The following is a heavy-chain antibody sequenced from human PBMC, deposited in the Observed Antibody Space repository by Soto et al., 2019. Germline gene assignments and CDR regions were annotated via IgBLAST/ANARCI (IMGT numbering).Heavy chain of an antibody. CDR2: TYYRSKWYN. J-gene: IGHJ6*03. Sequence: SQTLSLTCAISGDSVSSNSAAWNWIRQSSSRGLEWLGRTYYRSKWYNDYAVSVKSRITINPDTSKNQFSLQLNSVTPEDTAVYYCARAKRIAVAGHYYYYMDVWGKGTTVTVSS. CDR3: ARAKRIAVAGHYYYYMDV. CDR1: GDSVSSNSAA. V-gene: IGHV6-1*01. D-gene: IGHD6-19*01.